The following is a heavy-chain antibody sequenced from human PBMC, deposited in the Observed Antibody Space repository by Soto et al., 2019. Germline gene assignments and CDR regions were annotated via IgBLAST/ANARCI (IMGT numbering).Heavy chain of an antibody. D-gene: IGHD6-13*01. CDR2: LNAANGDT. V-gene: IGHV1-3*01. CDR3: VRRHVSATGIDWFDP. Sequence: ASVKVSCKASGYTFTSYGIHWVRQAPGQRLEWMGWLNAANGDTKYSPKFQGRVTITRDTSASTAYMELTSLRTEDTAVYYCVRRHVSATGIDWFDPWGQGTLVTVSS. J-gene: IGHJ5*02. CDR1: GYTFTSYG.